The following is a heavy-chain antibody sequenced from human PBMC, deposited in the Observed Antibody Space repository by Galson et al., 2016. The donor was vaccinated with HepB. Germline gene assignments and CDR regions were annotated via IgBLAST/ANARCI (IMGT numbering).Heavy chain of an antibody. J-gene: IGHJ3*02. CDR3: ARRIVVAGLMDAFDT. CDR2: INAGNGNT. V-gene: IGHV1-3*01. D-gene: IGHD3-16*01. CDR1: GGTFSIYS. Sequence: SVKVSCKASGGTFSIYSINWVRQAPGQRLEWMGWINAGNGNTKYSQKFQGRVTITRDTSASTAYMELSSLTSEDTAVYYCARRIVVAGLMDAFDTWGQGTMVSVSS.